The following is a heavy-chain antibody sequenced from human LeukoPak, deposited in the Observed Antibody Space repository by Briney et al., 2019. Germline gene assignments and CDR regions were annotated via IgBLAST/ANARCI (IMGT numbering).Heavy chain of an antibody. CDR3: ARGLALNYFDY. CDR1: GFTFSNYD. V-gene: IGHV3-33*01. Sequence: RGSLRLSCAASGFTFSNYDIHWVRQAPGKGLEWVAVIWYDGSNKYYADSVKGRFTISRDNSKNTLYLQMNSLRAEDTAVYYCARGLALNYFDYWGQGTLVTVSS. J-gene: IGHJ4*02. CDR2: IWYDGSNK.